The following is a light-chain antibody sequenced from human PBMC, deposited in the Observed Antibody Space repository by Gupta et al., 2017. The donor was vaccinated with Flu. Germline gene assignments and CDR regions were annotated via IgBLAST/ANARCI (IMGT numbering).Light chain of an antibody. CDR3: QQDDSFPLT. Sequence: PPSLSASIGDRVTITCRASQGIGNYLAWFQQKPGKAPESLIFAASSLQSGVPSRFSGSGSGTDFTLTISSLQPEDFATYYCQQDDSFPLTFGGGTKVEI. CDR2: AAS. V-gene: IGKV1-16*01. J-gene: IGKJ4*01. CDR1: QGIGNY.